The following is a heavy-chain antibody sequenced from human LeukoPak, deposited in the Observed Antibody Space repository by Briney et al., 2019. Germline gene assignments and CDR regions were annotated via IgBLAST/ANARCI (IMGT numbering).Heavy chain of an antibody. CDR3: ARYGYYGSGRFMDV. D-gene: IGHD3-10*01. CDR2: MHANGYA. CDR1: DGSITTHY. V-gene: IGHV4-4*07. J-gene: IGHJ6*03. Sequence: SETLSLTCTVSDGSITTHYWSWIRQPAGRGVAWIGRMHANGYADHCPSLTRRLTMSVDTSKKQFSLRLSSVTAADTAVYFCARYGYYGSGRFMDVWGKGNTVIVSS.